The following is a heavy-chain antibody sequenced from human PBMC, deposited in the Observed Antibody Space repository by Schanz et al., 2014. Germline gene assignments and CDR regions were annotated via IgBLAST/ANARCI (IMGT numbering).Heavy chain of an antibody. CDR1: GFGFSSYS. J-gene: IGHJ2*01. CDR3: AKDLGVDCGDGCFNWYFDL. D-gene: IGHD2-21*02. V-gene: IGHV3-48*01. Sequence: EVQLVESGGGLIQPGGSLRLSCAASGFGFSSYSMNWVRQAPGKGLEWVSYVSRSTPDIYYADSVKGRFTMSRDNAKNSVFLQMNSLRAEDTAVYFCAKDLGVDCGDGCFNWYFDLWGRGTLVTVSS. CDR2: VSRSTPDI.